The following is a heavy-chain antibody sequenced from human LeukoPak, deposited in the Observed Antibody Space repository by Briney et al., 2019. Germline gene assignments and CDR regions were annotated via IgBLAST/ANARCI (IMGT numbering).Heavy chain of an antibody. CDR1: GGSIRGSDYF. J-gene: IGHJ4*02. CDR3: ARLRVGATHRYFDY. CDR2: THYSGST. D-gene: IGHD1-26*01. V-gene: IGHV4-30-4*08. Sequence: SETLSLTCIVSGGSIRGSDYFWTWIRQSPGKGLEWIGYTHYSGSTDYNLSLKSRLAISIDTSKNQFSLKLSSVTAADTAVYYCARLRVGATHRYFDYWGQGTLVTVSS.